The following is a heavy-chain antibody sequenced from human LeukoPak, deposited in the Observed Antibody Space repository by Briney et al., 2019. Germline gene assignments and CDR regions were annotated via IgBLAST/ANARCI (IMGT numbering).Heavy chain of an antibody. CDR3: ARGSAAGYYFDY. J-gene: IGHJ4*02. CDR2: ISSSRNYI. Sequence: PGGSLRLSCAASGFTFSSHTMNWVRQAPGKGLEGVSSISSSRNYIYYADSVKGRFTISRDNAKNSLYLQMNSLRAEDTAVYYCARGSAAGYYFDYWGQGTLVTVSS. V-gene: IGHV3-21*01. CDR1: GFTFSSHT. D-gene: IGHD6-13*01.